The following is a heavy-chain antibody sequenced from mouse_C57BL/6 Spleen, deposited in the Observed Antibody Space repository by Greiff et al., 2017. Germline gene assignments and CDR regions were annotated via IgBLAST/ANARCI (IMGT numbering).Heavy chain of an antibody. V-gene: IGHV1-82*01. CDR3: ARCYGSSLFDY. J-gene: IGHJ2*01. CDR2: IYPGDGDT. CDR1: GYAFSSSW. D-gene: IGHD1-1*01. Sequence: QVQLQQSGPELVKPGASVKISCKASGYAFSSSWMNWVKQRPGKGLEWIGRIYPGDGDTNYNGKFKGKATLTADQSSSTAYMQLSSLTSEDSAVYCGARCYGSSLFDYWGQGTTLTVSS.